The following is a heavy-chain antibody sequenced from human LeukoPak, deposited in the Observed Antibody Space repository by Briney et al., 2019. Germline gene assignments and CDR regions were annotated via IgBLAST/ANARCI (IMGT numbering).Heavy chain of an antibody. CDR1: GFTFSGYG. Sequence: GGSLRLSCAASGFTFSGYGMHWVRQAPGKGLEWGAFIRYDGSNKYYADSVKGRFTISRDNSKNTLYLQMNSLRAEDTAVYYCAKDPYSWNSGAFDYWGQGTLVTVSS. CDR2: IRYDGSNK. CDR3: AKDPYSWNSGAFDY. D-gene: IGHD1-7*01. J-gene: IGHJ4*02. V-gene: IGHV3-30*02.